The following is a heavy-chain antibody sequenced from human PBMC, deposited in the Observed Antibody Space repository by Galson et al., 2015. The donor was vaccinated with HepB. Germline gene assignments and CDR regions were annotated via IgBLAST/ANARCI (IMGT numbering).Heavy chain of an antibody. Sequence: SLRLSCAASGFTFSIYALNWVRQAPGKGLEWVSYISGDSGTTYYAEFVRGRFTISRDTAKNALYLQMTSLRDDDTAVYYCVREGRWYRESYYDHWGQGTLVTVSS. CDR1: GFTFSIYA. D-gene: IGHD4-23*01. CDR3: VREGRWYRESYYDH. V-gene: IGHV3-48*02. CDR2: ISGDSGTT. J-gene: IGHJ4*02.